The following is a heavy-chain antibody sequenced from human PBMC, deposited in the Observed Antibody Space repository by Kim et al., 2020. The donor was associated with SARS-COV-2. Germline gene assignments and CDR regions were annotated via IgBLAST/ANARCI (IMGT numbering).Heavy chain of an antibody. D-gene: IGHD1-1*01. Sequence: SETLSLTCAVSGGSVSGSFWSWIRQPPGKGLEWIGYVSYREGTNYNPSLKSRVTMSLDISKNQFSLNLASVTAADTAVYYCARDLYLTTTATSDSYYYSGMDVWGRGTTVAVSS. V-gene: IGHV4-59*02. CDR2: VSYREGT. CDR1: GGSVSGSF. J-gene: IGHJ6*02. CDR3: ARDLYLTTTATSDSYYYSGMDV.